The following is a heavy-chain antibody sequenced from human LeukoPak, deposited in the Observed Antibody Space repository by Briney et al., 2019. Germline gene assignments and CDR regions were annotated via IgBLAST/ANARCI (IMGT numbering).Heavy chain of an antibody. CDR2: ISSSSSYI. D-gene: IGHD6-19*01. CDR3: ARASSGWYFSYYYGMDV. V-gene: IGHV3-21*04. J-gene: IGHJ6*02. Sequence: PGGSLRLSCAASGFTFSSFSMNWVRQAPGKGLEWVSSISSSSSYIYYADSVKGRFTISRDNAKNSLYLQMNSLRAEDTALYHCARASSGWYFSYYYGMDVWGQGTTVTVSS. CDR1: GFTFSSFS.